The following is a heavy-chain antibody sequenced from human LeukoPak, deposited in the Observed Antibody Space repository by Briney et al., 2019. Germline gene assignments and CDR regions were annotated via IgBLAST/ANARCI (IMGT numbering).Heavy chain of an antibody. CDR1: GYSFTNYW. Sequence: GESLKISCKGSGYSFTNYWIGWVRQMPGTRLELMGVIYPGDSATRYSPSFQGQVAISVDKSIRTAYLQWSSLKASDIAMYYCARLPYCGGDCYPNWFDTWGQGTLVTVSS. CDR2: IYPGDSAT. CDR3: ARLPYCGGDCYPNWFDT. D-gene: IGHD2-21*02. V-gene: IGHV5-51*01. J-gene: IGHJ5*02.